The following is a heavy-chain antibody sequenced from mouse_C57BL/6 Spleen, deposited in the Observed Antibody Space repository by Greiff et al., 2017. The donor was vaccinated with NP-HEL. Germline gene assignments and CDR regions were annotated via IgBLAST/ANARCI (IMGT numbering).Heavy chain of an antibody. CDR3: ARGGDGYSYDFDY. V-gene: IGHV2-2*01. Sequence: VHLEESGPGLVQPSQSLSITCTVSGFSLTSYGVHWVRQSPGKGLEWLGVIWSGGSTDYNAAFISRLSISKDNTKSQFFFKMNSLQADDTAIYYCARGGDGYSYDFDYWGQGTTLTVSS. CDR1: GFSLTSYG. J-gene: IGHJ2*01. CDR2: IWSGGST. D-gene: IGHD2-3*01.